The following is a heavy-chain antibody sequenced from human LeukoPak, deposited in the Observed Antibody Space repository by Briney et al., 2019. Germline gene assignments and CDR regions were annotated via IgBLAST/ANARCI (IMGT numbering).Heavy chain of an antibody. CDR1: GYIFTNFG. J-gene: IGHJ4*02. D-gene: IGHD2-15*01. CDR3: ARSSGGSWSLDY. V-gene: IGHV1-69*13. CDR2: IIPIFGTA. Sequence: SVKVSCKASGYIFTNFGISWVRQAPGQGLEWMGGIIPIFGTANYAQKFQGRVTITADESTSTAYMELSSLRSEDTAVYYCARSSGGSWSLDYWGQGTLVTVSS.